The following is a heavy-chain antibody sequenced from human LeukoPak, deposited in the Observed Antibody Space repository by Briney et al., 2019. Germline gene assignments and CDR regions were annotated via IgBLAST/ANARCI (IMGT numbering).Heavy chain of an antibody. CDR2: INPNSGGT. CDR1: GYTFTGYY. D-gene: IGHD3-16*01. V-gene: IGHV1-2*02. Sequence: ASVKVSCKASGYTFTGYYMHWVRQAPGQGLEWMGWINPNSGGTNYAQKFQGRITMTRDTSISTAYMELSRLRSDDTAVYYCALGVWYYYGMDVWGQGTTVTVSS. CDR3: ALGVWYYYGMDV. J-gene: IGHJ6*02.